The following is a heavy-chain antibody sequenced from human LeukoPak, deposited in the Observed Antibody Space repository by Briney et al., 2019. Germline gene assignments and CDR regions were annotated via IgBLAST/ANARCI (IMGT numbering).Heavy chain of an antibody. J-gene: IGHJ4*02. CDR1: GSTFSSYG. CDR2: IRYDGSNK. CDR3: AKGDQWELPFDY. D-gene: IGHD1-26*01. V-gene: IGHV3-30*02. Sequence: PGGSLRLSCAASGSTFSSYGMHWVRQAPGKGLEWVAFIRYDGSNKYYADSVKGRFTISRDNSKNTLYLQMNSLRAEDTAVYYCAKGDQWELPFDYWGQGTLVTVSS.